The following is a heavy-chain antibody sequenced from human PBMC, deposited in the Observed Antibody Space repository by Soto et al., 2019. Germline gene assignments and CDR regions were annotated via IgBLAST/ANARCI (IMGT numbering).Heavy chain of an antibody. V-gene: IGHV3-13*01. CDR3: ARGSSGWYELDS. CDR2: IGIAGAT. CDR1: GFTVTSYD. J-gene: IGHJ4*02. Sequence: GGSLRLSCSASGFTVTSYDMHWFRQVSGKGLEWVSSIGIAGATTYPGSVIGRFTIFRESAENSLYLQMHSLRAEDTAVYYCARGSSGWYELDSWGQGTLVTVSS. D-gene: IGHD6-19*01.